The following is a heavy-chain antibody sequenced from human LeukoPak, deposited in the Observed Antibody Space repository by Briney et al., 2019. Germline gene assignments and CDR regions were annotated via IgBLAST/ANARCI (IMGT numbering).Heavy chain of an antibody. CDR3: ARGKWIQLWLLDY. CDR2: INHSGST. CDR1: GGSFSGYY. J-gene: IGHJ4*02. D-gene: IGHD5-18*01. V-gene: IGHV4-34*01. Sequence: PSETLSLTCAVYGGSFSGYYWSWIRQPPGKGLEWIGEINHSGSTNYNPSLKSRVTISVDTSKNQFSLKLSSVTAADTAVYYCARGKWIQLWLLDYWGQGTLGTVSS.